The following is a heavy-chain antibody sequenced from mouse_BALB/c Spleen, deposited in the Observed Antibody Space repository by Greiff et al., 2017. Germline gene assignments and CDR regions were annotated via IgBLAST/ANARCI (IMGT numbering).Heavy chain of an antibody. CDR3: ATGLHRYALDY. CDR2: ISSGGSYT. J-gene: IGHJ2*01. V-gene: IGHV5-6*02. D-gene: IGHD2-14*01. Sequence: EVKVVESGGDLVKPGGSLKLSCAASGFTFSSYGMSWVRQAPDKRLEWVATISSGGSYTYYPDSVKGRFTISRDNAKNTLYLQMSSLKSEDTAMYYCATGLHRYALDYWGQGTTLTVSS. CDR1: GFTFSSYG.